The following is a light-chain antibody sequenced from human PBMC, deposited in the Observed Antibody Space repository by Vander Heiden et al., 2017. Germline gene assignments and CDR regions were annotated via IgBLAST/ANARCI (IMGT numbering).Light chain of an antibody. V-gene: IGKV1-5*03. J-gene: IGKJ4*02. CDR2: KAS. Sequence: MTQSPSTLSASVGDRVTITCRASQNINSWLAWYQQKPGKAPKLLIYKASSLESGVPSRFSGSGSGTEFTVTISSLQPDDFATYYCQQDSNYPVTFGGGTMVEIK. CDR3: QQDSNYPVT. CDR1: QNINSW.